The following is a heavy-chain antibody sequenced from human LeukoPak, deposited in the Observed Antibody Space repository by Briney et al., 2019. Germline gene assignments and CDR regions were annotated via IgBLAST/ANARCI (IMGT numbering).Heavy chain of an antibody. Sequence: ASVTVSCKASGYTFTGYYMHWVRQAPGQELEWMGWINPNSGGTNYAQKFQGRVTMTRDTSISTAYMELSRLRSDDTAVYYCARDPGSEQYPYYYYGMDVWGQGTTVTVSS. CDR3: ARDPGSEQYPYYYYGMDV. CDR2: INPNSGGT. V-gene: IGHV1-2*02. J-gene: IGHJ6*02. D-gene: IGHD2-2*01. CDR1: GYTFTGYY.